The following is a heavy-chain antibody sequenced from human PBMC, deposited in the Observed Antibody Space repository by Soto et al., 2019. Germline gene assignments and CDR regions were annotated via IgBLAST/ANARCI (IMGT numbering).Heavy chain of an antibody. V-gene: IGHV1-69*13. CDR2: IIPIFGTA. CDR1: GGTFSSYA. D-gene: IGHD3-22*01. Sequence: SLKVSCKASGGTFSSYAISWVRQAPGQGLEWMGGIIPIFGTANYAQKFQGRVTITADESTSTAYMELSSLRSEDTAVYYCARQRYYDPDAFDIWGQGTMVTVSS. CDR3: ARQRYYDPDAFDI. J-gene: IGHJ3*02.